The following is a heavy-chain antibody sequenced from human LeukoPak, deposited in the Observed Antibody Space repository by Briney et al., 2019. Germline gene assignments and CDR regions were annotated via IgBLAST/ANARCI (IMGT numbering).Heavy chain of an antibody. CDR1: GYRFSSNG. J-gene: IGHJ5*02. CDR2: VSTYNSDT. D-gene: IGHD1-20*01. V-gene: IGHV1-18*01. CDR3: ALDNWNEFDP. Sequence: ASVEVSCKASGYRFSSNGISWVRQAPGQGLEWVGWVSTYNSDTNYAPKFQGRVTMTKDTFTSTVYMELRSLRTDDTAVYYCALDNWNEFDPWGQGTLVTVSS.